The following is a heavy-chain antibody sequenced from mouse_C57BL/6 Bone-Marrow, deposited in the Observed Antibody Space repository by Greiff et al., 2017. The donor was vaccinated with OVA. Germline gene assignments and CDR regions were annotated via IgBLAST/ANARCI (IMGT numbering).Heavy chain of an antibody. Sequence: QVQLQQPGAELVKPGASVKLSCKASGYTFTSYWMHWVKQRPGRGLEWIGRVDPNSGGTKYNEKFKSKATLTVDTPSSPAYMQLSSLTAEDSAVYYCARDGSRCFDVWGTGTTVTVSS. CDR1: GYTFTSYW. CDR2: VDPNSGGT. V-gene: IGHV1-72*01. J-gene: IGHJ1*03. D-gene: IGHD1-1*01. CDR3: ARDGSRCFDV.